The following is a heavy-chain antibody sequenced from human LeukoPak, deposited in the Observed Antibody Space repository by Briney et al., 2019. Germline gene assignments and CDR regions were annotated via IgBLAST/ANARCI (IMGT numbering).Heavy chain of an antibody. V-gene: IGHV3-66*01. CDR2: IFTGGMT. J-gene: IGHJ6*03. D-gene: IGHD1-26*01. CDR1: GFTFSSYA. CDR3: AGYTGSYPYYMDV. Sequence: PGGSLRLSCAASGFTFSSYAMSWVRQAPGRGLEWVSVIFTGGMTYYADSVKGRFIISRDNSKNTLYLQMNNLRAEDTAVYYCAGYTGSYPYYMDVWGIGTTVTISS.